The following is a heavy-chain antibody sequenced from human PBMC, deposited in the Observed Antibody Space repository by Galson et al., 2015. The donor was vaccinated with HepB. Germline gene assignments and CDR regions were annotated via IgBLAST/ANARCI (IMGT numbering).Heavy chain of an antibody. D-gene: IGHD6-13*01. CDR1: GYTFTSYY. J-gene: IGHJ5*02. Sequence: SVKVSCKASGYTFTSYYMHWVRQAPGQGLEWMGIINPSGGSTSYAQKFQGRVTMTRDTSTSTVYMELSSLRSEDTAAYYCARLVAAAGTRSINWFDPWGQGTLVTVSS. CDR3: ARLVAAAGTRSINWFDP. V-gene: IGHV1-46*03. CDR2: INPSGGST.